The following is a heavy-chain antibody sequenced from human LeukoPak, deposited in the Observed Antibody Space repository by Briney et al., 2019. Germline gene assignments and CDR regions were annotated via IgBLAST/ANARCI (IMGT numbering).Heavy chain of an antibody. Sequence: ASVKVSCKASGYTFTSYGISWVRQAPGQGLEWKGWISAYNGNTNYAQKLQGRVTMTTDTSTSTAYMELRSLRSDDTAVYYCARDRVGYCSGGSCPIGYWGQGTLVTVSS. V-gene: IGHV1-18*01. CDR2: ISAYNGNT. J-gene: IGHJ4*02. CDR3: ARDRVGYCSGGSCPIGY. D-gene: IGHD2-15*01. CDR1: GYTFTSYG.